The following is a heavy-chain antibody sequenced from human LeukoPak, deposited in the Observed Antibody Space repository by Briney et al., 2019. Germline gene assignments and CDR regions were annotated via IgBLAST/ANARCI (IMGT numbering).Heavy chain of an antibody. V-gene: IGHV1-18*01. D-gene: IGHD5-24*01. CDR3: ARDRRGGYVLGADY. CDR1: GYTFTSYG. J-gene: IGHJ4*02. Sequence: ASVKVSCKASGYTFTSYGISWVRQAPGQGLEWMGWISAYNGNTNYAQKLQGRVTMTTDTSTSTAYMELRSLRSGDTAVYYCARDRRGGYVLGADYWGQGTLVTVSS. CDR2: ISAYNGNT.